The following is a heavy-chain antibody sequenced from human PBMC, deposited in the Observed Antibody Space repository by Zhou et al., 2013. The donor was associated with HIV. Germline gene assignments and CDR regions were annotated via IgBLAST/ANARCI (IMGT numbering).Heavy chain of an antibody. Sequence: QVQRVQSGAEVKKPGASVKVSCKASGYTFTGYYMHWVRQAPGQGLEWMGWINPNSGGTNYAQKFQGRVTMTRDTSISTAYMELSRLRSDDTAVYYCARVREKYQLLPDYYYYMDVWGKGTTVTVSS. V-gene: IGHV1-2*02. J-gene: IGHJ6*03. CDR1: GYTFTGYY. CDR3: ARVREKYQLLPDYYYYMDV. D-gene: IGHD2-2*01. CDR2: INPNSGGT.